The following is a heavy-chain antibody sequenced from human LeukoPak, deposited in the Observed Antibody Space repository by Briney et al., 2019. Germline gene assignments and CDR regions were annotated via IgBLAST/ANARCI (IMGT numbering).Heavy chain of an antibody. CDR2: IIPMFDTA. CDR3: ARGYSGYHDAFHI. CDR1: GGTISSCA. V-gene: IGHV1-69*13. D-gene: IGHD1-26*01. Sequence: ASVKVSCKASGGTISSCAIMWVRQAPGQGLEWMGGIIPMFDTADYAQKFQGRVTFTADESTNTAYMELSSLRSEDTAVYYCARGYSGYHDAFHIWGQGTMVTVSS. J-gene: IGHJ3*02.